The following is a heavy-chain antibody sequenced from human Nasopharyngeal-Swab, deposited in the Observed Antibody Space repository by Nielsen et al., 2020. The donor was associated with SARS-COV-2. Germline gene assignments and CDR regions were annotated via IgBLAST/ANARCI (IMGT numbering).Heavy chain of an antibody. J-gene: IGHJ4*02. Sequence: GESLKISCAASGFSFSTYDMSWVRQAPGKGLEWVSVIYGGDGRTVYADAVKGRFTISRDNSKNMLYLQMNSLGAEDTAVYYCTKGAWLDDWGQGTLVTVSS. CDR1: GFSFSTYD. V-gene: IGHV3-23*03. CDR2: IYGGDGRT. CDR3: TKGAWLDD. D-gene: IGHD3-16*01.